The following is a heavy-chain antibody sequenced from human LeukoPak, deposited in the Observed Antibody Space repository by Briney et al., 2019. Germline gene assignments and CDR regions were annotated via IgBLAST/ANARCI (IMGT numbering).Heavy chain of an antibody. D-gene: IGHD1-26*01. V-gene: IGHV3-30*02. J-gene: IGHJ4*02. CDR1: GFTFSSYG. CDR3: AKDRRSGIVGATSPLQY. Sequence: GGSLRLACAASGFTFSSYGMYWVRQAPGKGLEWVAFIRYDGSNKYYADSVKGRFTISRDNSKNTLYLQMNSLRAEDTAVYYCAKDRRSGIVGATSPLQYWGQGTLVTVSS. CDR2: IRYDGSNK.